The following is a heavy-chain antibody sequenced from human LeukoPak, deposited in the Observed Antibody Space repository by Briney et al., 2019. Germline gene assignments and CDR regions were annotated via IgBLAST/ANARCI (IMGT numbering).Heavy chain of an antibody. Sequence: GGSLRLSCAASGFTFSSYGMHWVRQAPGKGLEWVAFIRYDGSNEYYADSVKGRFTISRDNSKNTLYLQMNSLRAEDTAVYYCAKDPTSTYDFWSGSIFDYWGQGTLVTVSS. D-gene: IGHD3-3*01. V-gene: IGHV3-30*02. CDR1: GFTFSSYG. CDR3: AKDPTSTYDFWSGSIFDY. J-gene: IGHJ4*02. CDR2: IRYDGSNE.